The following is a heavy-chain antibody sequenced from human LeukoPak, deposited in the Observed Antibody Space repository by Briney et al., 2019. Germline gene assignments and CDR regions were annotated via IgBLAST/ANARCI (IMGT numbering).Heavy chain of an antibody. V-gene: IGHV3-30*04. J-gene: IGHJ4*02. CDR3: ARDRGYSSGWLDY. CDR1: GFTFSSYA. CDR2: ISYDESNK. Sequence: GGSLRLSCAASGFTFSSYAMHWVRQAPGKGLEWVAVISYDESNKYYADSVKGRFTISRDNSKNTLYLQMNSLRAEDTAVYYCARDRGYSSGWLDYWGQGTLVTVSS. D-gene: IGHD6-19*01.